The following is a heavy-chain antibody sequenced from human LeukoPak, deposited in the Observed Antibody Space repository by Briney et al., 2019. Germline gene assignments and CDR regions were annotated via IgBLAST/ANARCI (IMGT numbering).Heavy chain of an antibody. D-gene: IGHD3-22*01. CDR1: GFTFSSYA. CDR2: ISGNGGST. Sequence: GGSLRLSCAASGFTFSSYAMSWVRQAPGKGLEWVSGISGNGGSTYYADSVKGRFTISRDNSKNTLYLQMNSLRAEDTAVYYCAKSEDDSSGYSFYWGQGTLVTVSS. J-gene: IGHJ4*02. CDR3: AKSEDDSSGYSFY. V-gene: IGHV3-23*01.